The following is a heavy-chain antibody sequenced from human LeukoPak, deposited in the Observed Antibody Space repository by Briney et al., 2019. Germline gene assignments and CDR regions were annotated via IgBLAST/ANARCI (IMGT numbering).Heavy chain of an antibody. V-gene: IGHV1-2*02. J-gene: IGHJ4*02. CDR3: ARGSIAAVFYFDY. Sequence: ASVTVSCTASRYTFTGYYMHWVRQAPGQGLEWMGWINPNSGGTNYAQKFQGRVTMTRDTSISTAYMELSRLRSDDTAVYYCARGSIAAVFYFDYWGQGTLVTVSS. D-gene: IGHD6-13*01. CDR1: RYTFTGYY. CDR2: INPNSGGT.